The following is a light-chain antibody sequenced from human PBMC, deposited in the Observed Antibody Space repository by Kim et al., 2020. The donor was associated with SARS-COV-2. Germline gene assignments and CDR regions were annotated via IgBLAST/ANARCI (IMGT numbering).Light chain of an antibody. V-gene: IGKV1-39*01. CDR2: AAS. Sequence: DIPLPPSPSSLSASVGDRVTITCRASQSISSYLNWYQQKPGKAPKLLIYAASSLQSGVPSRFSGSGSGTDFTLTISSLQPEDFATYYCQQSYSTPHTFGQGTKLEI. CDR1: QSISSY. CDR3: QQSYSTPHT. J-gene: IGKJ2*01.